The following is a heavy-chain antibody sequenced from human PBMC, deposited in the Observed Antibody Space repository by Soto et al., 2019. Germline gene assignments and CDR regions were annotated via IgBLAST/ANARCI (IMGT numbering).Heavy chain of an antibody. CDR3: AKEKGGYDFWSGYYRPYYYYGMDV. D-gene: IGHD3-3*01. J-gene: IGHJ6*02. Sequence: GGSLRLSCAASGFTFSSYGMHWVRQAPGKGLEWVAVISYDGSNKYYADSVKGRFTISRDNSKNTLYLQMNSLRAEDTAVYYCAKEKGGYDFWSGYYRPYYYYGMDVWGQGTTVTVSS. CDR1: GFTFSSYG. CDR2: ISYDGSNK. V-gene: IGHV3-30*18.